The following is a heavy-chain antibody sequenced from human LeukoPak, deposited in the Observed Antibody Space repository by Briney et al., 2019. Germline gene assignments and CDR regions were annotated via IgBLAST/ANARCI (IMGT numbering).Heavy chain of an antibody. J-gene: IGHJ5*02. D-gene: IGHD6-25*01. V-gene: IGHV1-18*01. CDR1: GYTFTSYG. CDR3: ARDIGYPTYNWFDP. Sequence: GASVKVSCKASGYTFTSYGISWVRQAPGQGLEWMGWISAYNGNTNYAQKLQGRVTMTTDTSTSTAYMELRSLRSDDTAVYYCARDIGYPTYNWFDPWGQGTLVTVSS. CDR2: ISAYNGNT.